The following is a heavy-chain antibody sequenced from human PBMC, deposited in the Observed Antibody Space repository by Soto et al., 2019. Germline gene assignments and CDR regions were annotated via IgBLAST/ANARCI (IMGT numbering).Heavy chain of an antibody. CDR3: AREARGPARLFDS. D-gene: IGHD6-6*01. V-gene: IGHV4-59*01. CDR1: GGSIDNFY. Sequence: KSSETLSLTCTVSGGSIDNFYWSWIRQPPGKGLEWVSYIYYTGSANYNPSVKGRVALSLDKSKSQFSLRLRSVTAADTAVYYCAREARGPARLFDSWGQGTLVTVSS. J-gene: IGHJ4*02. CDR2: IYYTGSA.